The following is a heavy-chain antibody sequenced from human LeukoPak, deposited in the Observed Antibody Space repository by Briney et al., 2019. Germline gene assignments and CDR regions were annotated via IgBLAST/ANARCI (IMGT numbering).Heavy chain of an antibody. Sequence: GGSLRLSCAASGFTFSDYYMSWIRQAPGKGLEWVSYISSSGSTIYYADSVKGRFAISRDNSKNTLYLQMNSLRAEDTAVYYCAKDSLYGDYVSFDYWGQGTLVTVSS. J-gene: IGHJ4*02. CDR1: GFTFSDYY. D-gene: IGHD4-17*01. CDR2: ISSSGSTI. V-gene: IGHV3-11*01. CDR3: AKDSLYGDYVSFDY.